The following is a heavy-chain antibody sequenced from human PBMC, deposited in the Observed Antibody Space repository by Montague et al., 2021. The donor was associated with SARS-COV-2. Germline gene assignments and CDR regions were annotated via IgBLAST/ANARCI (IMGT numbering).Heavy chain of an antibody. CDR2: IRSTGTTI. CDR1: GFPFSSYE. D-gene: IGHD3-10*01. V-gene: IGHV3-48*03. Sequence: SLRLSCAGSGFPFSSYELYWIRQAPGKGLEWVSYIRSTGTTIYYADSVKDRFTISRDNAKNSLYLQLNRLRVDDTAVYYCARDAGATGGQYAFDLWGQGTMVTVSS. CDR3: ARDAGATGGQYAFDL. J-gene: IGHJ3*01.